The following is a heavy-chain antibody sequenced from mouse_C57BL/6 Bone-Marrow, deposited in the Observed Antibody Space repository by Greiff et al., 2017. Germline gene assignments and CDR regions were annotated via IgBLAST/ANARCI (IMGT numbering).Heavy chain of an antibody. CDR2: IRNTANGYTT. CDR3: ARYNPMVTTWDY. CDR1: GFTFTDYY. J-gene: IGHJ4*01. V-gene: IGHV7-3*01. D-gene: IGHD2-2*01. Sequence: EVKLVESGGGLVQPGGSLSLSCAASGFTFTDYYMSWVRQPPGKALEWLGFIRNTANGYTTEYSASVKGRFTISRDNSQSILYLQMDALRTEDSATYDWARYNPMVTTWDYWGQGTSVTVSS.